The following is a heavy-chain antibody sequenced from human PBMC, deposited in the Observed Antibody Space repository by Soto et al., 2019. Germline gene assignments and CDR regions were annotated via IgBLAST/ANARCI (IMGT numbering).Heavy chain of an antibody. V-gene: IGHV3-30-3*01. Sequence: GGSLRLSCAASGFTFSSYAMHWVRQAPGKGLEWVAVISYDGSNKYYADSVKGRFTISRDNAKNSLYLQMNSLRAEDTAVYYCASQFTTMIVVAHDAFDIWGQGTMVTVSS. CDR3: ASQFTTMIVVAHDAFDI. CDR2: ISYDGSNK. J-gene: IGHJ3*02. CDR1: GFTFSSYA. D-gene: IGHD3-22*01.